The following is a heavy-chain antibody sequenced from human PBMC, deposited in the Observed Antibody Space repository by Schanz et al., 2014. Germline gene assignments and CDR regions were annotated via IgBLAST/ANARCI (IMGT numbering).Heavy chain of an antibody. Sequence: VQLVQSGAEVKRPGASVRVSCKASGYTFTSYDFNWVRQAPGQGLEWMGWMNPDSGNTGYAQKFQGRVTMTRNTSIITAYMELSSLRSEDTAVYYCARGRRCTGGSCYSWFDLWGQGTLVIVSS. CDR1: GYTFTSYD. J-gene: IGHJ5*02. V-gene: IGHV1-8*01. CDR3: ARGRRCTGGSCYSWFDL. D-gene: IGHD2-15*01. CDR2: MNPDSGNT.